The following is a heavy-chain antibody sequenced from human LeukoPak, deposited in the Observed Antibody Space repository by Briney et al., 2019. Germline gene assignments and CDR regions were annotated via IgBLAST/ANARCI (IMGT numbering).Heavy chain of an antibody. D-gene: IGHD5-18*01. CDR1: GYSFTSYW. Sequence: GESLKISCKASGYSFTSYWIGWVRQMPGKGLEWMGIIDPSDSETRYTPSFQGHVTISADKSLTTAHLQWNSLKASDTAMYYCARQTAMGRSGDYWGQGTLVAVSS. CDR3: ARQTAMGRSGDY. V-gene: IGHV5-51*01. J-gene: IGHJ4*02. CDR2: IDPSDSET.